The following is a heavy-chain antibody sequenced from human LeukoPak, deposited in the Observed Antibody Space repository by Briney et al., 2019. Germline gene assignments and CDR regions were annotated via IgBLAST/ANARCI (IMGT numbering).Heavy chain of an antibody. D-gene: IGHD5-18*01. CDR3: ATGIQLSPTASFYFNS. J-gene: IGHJ4*02. V-gene: IGHV1-24*01. CDR2: FAPGDGET. CDR1: GYTLSKLS. Sequence: ASVKVSCKVSGYTLSKLSMHWVRQAPGKGLEWMGAFAPGDGETIYAQRFQGRVTVTEDTSTDTANMELSSLRSEDTAVYYCATGIQLSPTASFYFNSWGQGTLVTVSS.